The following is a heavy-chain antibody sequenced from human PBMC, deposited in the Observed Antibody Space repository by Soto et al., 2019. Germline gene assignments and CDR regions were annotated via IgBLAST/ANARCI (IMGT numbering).Heavy chain of an antibody. CDR2: SFYSGST. CDR3: ASTEDFFDY. Sequence: PSETLSLTCSLSGVSLTSGTYYWSWIRQHPGKGLEWIGYSFYSGSTDYNPSLKSRVNISVDTSKNQFSLKLSSVTAADTAVYYCASTEDFFDYWGQGTLVTVSS. CDR1: GVSLTSGTYY. J-gene: IGHJ4*02. V-gene: IGHV4-31*03.